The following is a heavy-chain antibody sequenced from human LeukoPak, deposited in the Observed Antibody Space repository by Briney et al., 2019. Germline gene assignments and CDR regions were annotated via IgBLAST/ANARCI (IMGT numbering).Heavy chain of an antibody. J-gene: IGHJ5*02. CDR2: IIPIFGTA. V-gene: IGHV1-69*05. Sequence: SVKVSCKASGGTFSSYAISWVRQAPGQGLEWMGGIIPIFGTANYAQKFQGRVTITTDESTSTAYMELSGLRSEDTAVYYCARGSPMVTGFNWFDPWGQGTLVTVSS. D-gene: IGHD5-18*01. CDR3: ARGSPMVTGFNWFDP. CDR1: GGTFSSYA.